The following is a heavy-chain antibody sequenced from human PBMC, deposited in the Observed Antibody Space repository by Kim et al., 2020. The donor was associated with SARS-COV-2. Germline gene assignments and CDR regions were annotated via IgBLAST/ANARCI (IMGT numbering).Heavy chain of an antibody. D-gene: IGHD6-19*01. J-gene: IGHJ4*02. CDR1: GYTLTELS. V-gene: IGHV1-24*01. CDR3: ATLGLRSGWYTF. CDR2: FDPEDGET. Sequence: ASVKVSCKVSGYTLTELSMHWVRQAPGKGLEWMGGFDPEDGETIYAQKFQGRVTMTEDTSTDTAYMELSSLRSEDTAVYYCATLGLRSGWYTFWGQGTLVTVSS.